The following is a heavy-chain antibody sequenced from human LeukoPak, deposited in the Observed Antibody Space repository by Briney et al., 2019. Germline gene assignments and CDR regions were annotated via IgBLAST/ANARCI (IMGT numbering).Heavy chain of an antibody. CDR3: ARDRGWLQYGSFDY. V-gene: IGHV1-69*04. CDR2: IIPILGIA. D-gene: IGHD5-24*01. J-gene: IGHJ4*02. Sequence: SVKVSCKASGYTFTSYGISWVRQAPGQGLEWMGRIIPILGIANYAQKFQGRVTITADKSTSTAYMELSSLRSEDTAVYYCARDRGWLQYGSFDYWGQGTLVTVSS. CDR1: GYTFTSYG.